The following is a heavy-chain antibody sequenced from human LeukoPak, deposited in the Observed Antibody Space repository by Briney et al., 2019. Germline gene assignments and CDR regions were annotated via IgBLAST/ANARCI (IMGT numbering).Heavy chain of an antibody. D-gene: IGHD3-22*01. Sequence: SVKVSCKASGGTFSSYAISWVRQAPGQGLEWMGRIIPILGIANYAQKFQGRVTIAADKSTSTAYMELSSLRSEDTAVYYCASPNYYDSSGNFDYWGQGTLVAVSS. CDR2: IIPILGIA. CDR1: GGTFSSYA. V-gene: IGHV1-69*04. J-gene: IGHJ4*02. CDR3: ASPNYYDSSGNFDY.